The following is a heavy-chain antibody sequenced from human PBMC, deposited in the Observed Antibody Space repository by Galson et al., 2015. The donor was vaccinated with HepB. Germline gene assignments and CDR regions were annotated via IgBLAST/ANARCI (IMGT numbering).Heavy chain of an antibody. V-gene: IGHV3-64D*06. J-gene: IGHJ6*03. CDR2: ISSNGGST. CDR3: VKDRIAAAGLYYYYMDV. Sequence: SLRLSCAASGFTFSSYAMHWVRQAPGKGLEYVSAISSNGGSTYYADSVKGRFTISRDNSKNTLYLQMSSLRAEDTAVYYCVKDRIAAAGLYYYYMDVWGKGTTVTVSS. CDR1: GFTFSSYA. D-gene: IGHD6-13*01.